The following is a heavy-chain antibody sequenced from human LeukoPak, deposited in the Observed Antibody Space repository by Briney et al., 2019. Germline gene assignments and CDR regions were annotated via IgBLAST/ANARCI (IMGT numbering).Heavy chain of an antibody. Sequence: TGGSLRLSCAASGFTFDDYGMTWVRQAPGKGLEWVSGMNWNGGSTGYADSVEGRFTIFRDNAKNSLYLQMNSLRAEDTAVYYCANTALTGTHDAFDIWGQGTMVTVSS. CDR1: GFTFDDYG. CDR2: MNWNGGST. J-gene: IGHJ3*02. V-gene: IGHV3-20*04. CDR3: ANTALTGTHDAFDI. D-gene: IGHD1-20*01.